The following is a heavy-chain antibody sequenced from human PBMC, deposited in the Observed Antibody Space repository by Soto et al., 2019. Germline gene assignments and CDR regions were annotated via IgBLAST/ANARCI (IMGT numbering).Heavy chain of an antibody. CDR2: IKDSGDSR. CDR1: GFAFSNYA. J-gene: IGHJ5*02. Sequence: EVQLLESGGGLVQPGGSLTLSCAASGFAFSNYAMHWVRQAPGKGLEWVSTIKDSGDSRYCVDSVKGRFTIARDKSKNKVYLQMNSLRAEDTAFYYCVTGGESYTRCWYAPWGQGALVIVSS. V-gene: IGHV3-23*01. D-gene: IGHD6-13*01. CDR3: VTGGESYTRCWYAP.